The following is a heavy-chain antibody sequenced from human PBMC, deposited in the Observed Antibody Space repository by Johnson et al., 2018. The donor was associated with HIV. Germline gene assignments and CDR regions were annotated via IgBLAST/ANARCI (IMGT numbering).Heavy chain of an antibody. J-gene: IGHJ3*02. CDR2: IKTDGSDT. CDR1: GFIFSNYW. CDR3: ARGRITMVQGVIFGAFDI. Sequence: EVQLVESGGDSVQPGGSLRLSCAASGFIFSNYWMHWVRQAPGKGLIWVACIKTDGSDTNYADSVKGRFTISRDNSKNTLYLQMNSLRAEDTAVYYCARGRITMVQGVIFGAFDIWGQGTVVTVSS. D-gene: IGHD3-10*01. V-gene: IGHV3-74*02.